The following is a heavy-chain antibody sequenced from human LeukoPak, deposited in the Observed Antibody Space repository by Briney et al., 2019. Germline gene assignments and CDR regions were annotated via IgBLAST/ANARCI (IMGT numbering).Heavy chain of an antibody. CDR3: AIHHYDILTGYYDY. D-gene: IGHD3-9*01. Sequence: GGSLRLSCAASGFTFSSYGMHWVRQAPGKGLEWVAFIRYDGSNKYYADSVKGRFTISRDNSKNTLYLQMNSLRAEDTAVYYCAIHHYDILTGYYDYWGQGTLVTVSS. CDR2: IRYDGSNK. J-gene: IGHJ4*02. V-gene: IGHV3-30*02. CDR1: GFTFSSYG.